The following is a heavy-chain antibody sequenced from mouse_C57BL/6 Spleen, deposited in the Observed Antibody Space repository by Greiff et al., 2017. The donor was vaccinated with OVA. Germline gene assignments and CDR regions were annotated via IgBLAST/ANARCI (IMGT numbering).Heavy chain of an antibody. Sequence: VQLQQSGPELVKPGASVKISCKASGYSFTSYYIHWVKQRPGQGLEWIGWIYPGSGNTKYNEKFKGKATLTADTSSSTAYMQLSSLTSEDSAVYYCARGSYYGSSYVGPFAYWGQGTLVTVSA. CDR2: IYPGSGNT. CDR3: ARGSYYGSSYVGPFAY. J-gene: IGHJ3*01. D-gene: IGHD1-1*01. V-gene: IGHV1-66*01. CDR1: GYSFTSYY.